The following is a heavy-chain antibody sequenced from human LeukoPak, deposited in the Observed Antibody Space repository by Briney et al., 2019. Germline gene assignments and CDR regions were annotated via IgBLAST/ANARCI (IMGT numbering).Heavy chain of an antibody. J-gene: IGHJ6*02. CDR3: ARAPVAWGSGTFLSYYYYYGMDG. Sequence: GGSLRLSCAASGFTFSNYSMNWVRQAPGKGLEWVASICNSSSYIYHADSVKGRFTISRDNAKHTLYLQMNSLRAEATALYYCARAPVAWGSGTFLSYYYYYGMDGWGQGTTVTVS. V-gene: IGHV3-21*01. CDR1: GFTFSNYS. D-gene: IGHD3-10*01. CDR2: ICNSSSYI.